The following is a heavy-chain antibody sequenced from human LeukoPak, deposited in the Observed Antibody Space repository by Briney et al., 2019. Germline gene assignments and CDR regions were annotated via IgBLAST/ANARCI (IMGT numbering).Heavy chain of an antibody. CDR1: GFTFSRYG. D-gene: IGHD2-15*01. V-gene: IGHV3-30*02. Sequence: GGSLRLSCAASGFTFSRYGMHWFRQAPGKGLEWVTFIEYDERNQHYADSVKGRFTISRDNSKNTLFLLMDSLGAEDTAVYYCAKLACSGGSCYLGEVAHWGQGTLVTVSS. CDR2: IEYDERNQ. CDR3: AKLACSGGSCYLGEVAH. J-gene: IGHJ4*02.